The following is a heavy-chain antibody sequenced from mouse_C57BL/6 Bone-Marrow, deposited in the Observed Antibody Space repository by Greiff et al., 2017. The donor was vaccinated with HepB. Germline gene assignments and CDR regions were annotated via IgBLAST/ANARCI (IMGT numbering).Heavy chain of an antibody. CDR3: ARQRATVVATPFAY. D-gene: IGHD1-1*01. V-gene: IGHV5-6*01. CDR1: GFTFSSYG. Sequence: EVMLVESGGDLVKPGGSLKLSCAASGFTFSSYGMSWVRQTPDKRLEWVATISSGGSYTYYPDSVKGRFTISRDNAKNTLYLQMSSLKSEDTAMYYCARQRATVVATPFAYWGQGTLVTVSA. J-gene: IGHJ3*01. CDR2: ISSGGSYT.